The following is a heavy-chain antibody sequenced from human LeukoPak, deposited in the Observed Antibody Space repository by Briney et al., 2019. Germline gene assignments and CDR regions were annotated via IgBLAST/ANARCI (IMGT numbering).Heavy chain of an antibody. J-gene: IGHJ4*02. CDR2: ISYDGSNK. Sequence: PGGSLRLSCAASGFTFSSYAMHWVRQAPGKGLEWVAVISYDGSNKYYADSVKGRFTISRDNSKNTLYLQMNSLRAEDTAVYYCAKGPYSGYDLLDYWGQGTLVTVSS. D-gene: IGHD5-12*01. CDR3: AKGPYSGYDLLDY. CDR1: GFTFSSYA. V-gene: IGHV3-30*04.